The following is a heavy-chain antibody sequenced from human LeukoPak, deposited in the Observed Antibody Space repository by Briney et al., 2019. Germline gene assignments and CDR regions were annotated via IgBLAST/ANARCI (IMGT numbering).Heavy chain of an antibody. V-gene: IGHV1-69*05. CDR1: GGTFSSYA. CDR2: IIPIFGTA. CDR3: ARARRLSGNDAFDI. Sequence: ASVKVSCKASGGTFSSYAISWVRQAPGQGLEWMGGIIPIFGTANYAQKLQGRVTMTTDTSTSTAYMELRSLRSDDTAVYYCARARRLSGNDAFDIWGQGTMVTVSS. D-gene: IGHD3-3*01. J-gene: IGHJ3*02.